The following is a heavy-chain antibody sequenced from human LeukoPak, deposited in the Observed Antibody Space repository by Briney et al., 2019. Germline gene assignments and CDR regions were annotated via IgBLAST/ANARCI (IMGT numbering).Heavy chain of an antibody. CDR3: ARHKGIQGGVDY. V-gene: IGHV4-39*01. CDR1: GGSISSSSYY. J-gene: IGHJ4*02. Sequence: SETLSLTCTVSGGSISSSSYYWGWIRQPPGKGLEWIGSIYYSGSTYYNPSLKSRVTISVDTSKNQFSLKLSSVTAADTAVYYRARHKGIQGGVDYWGQGTLVTVSS. D-gene: IGHD5-18*01. CDR2: IYYSGST.